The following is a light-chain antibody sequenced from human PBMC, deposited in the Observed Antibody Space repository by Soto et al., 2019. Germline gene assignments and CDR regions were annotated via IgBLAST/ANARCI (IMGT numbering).Light chain of an antibody. CDR1: QSITIY. V-gene: IGKV1-39*01. Sequence: DIQMTQSPSSQSASVGDRVTITCRASQSITIYLNWYQQKPGEAPNLLIFGASTLQSGVPSRFSGSGSGTDFTLTISSLQPEDFATYYCQQSYSTLWTFGQGTKV. CDR3: QQSYSTLWT. CDR2: GAS. J-gene: IGKJ1*01.